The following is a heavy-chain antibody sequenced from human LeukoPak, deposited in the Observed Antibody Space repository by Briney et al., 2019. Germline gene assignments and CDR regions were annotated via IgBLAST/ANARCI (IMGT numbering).Heavy chain of an antibody. J-gene: IGHJ4*02. D-gene: IGHD6-6*01. Sequence: SGGSLRLSCAASGFTFSNAWMSWVRQAPGKGLEWVSYISSSSSYTNYADSVKGRFTISRDNAKNSLYLQMNSLRAEDTAVYYCAKRADSSSSAVDYWGQGTLVTVSS. V-gene: IGHV3-11*06. CDR2: ISSSSSYT. CDR3: AKRADSSSSAVDY. CDR1: GFTFSNAW.